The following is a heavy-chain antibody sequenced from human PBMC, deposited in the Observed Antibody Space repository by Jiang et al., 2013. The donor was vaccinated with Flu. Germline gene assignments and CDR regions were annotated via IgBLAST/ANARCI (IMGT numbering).Heavy chain of an antibody. V-gene: IGHV1-3*01. D-gene: IGHD3-3*01. CDR1: GYTFTTYA. CDR3: ARDYYTSGFDY. CDR2: INAGNGET. Sequence: GAEVKKPGASVKLSCKASGYTFTTYAVQWVRQAPGQGLEWMGWINAGNGETKYSQRFQDRVTITRDTSASTAYMELSSLRSEDTAVYYCARDYYTSGFDYWGQGTLVTVSS. J-gene: IGHJ4*02.